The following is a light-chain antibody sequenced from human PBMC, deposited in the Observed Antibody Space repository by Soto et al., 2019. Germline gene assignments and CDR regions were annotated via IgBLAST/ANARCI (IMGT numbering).Light chain of an antibody. Sequence: QSALTQPASVSGSPGQSITISCTGTSSDVGGYNYVSWYQQHPGKAPQLMIYEVSNRPSGVSNRFSGSKSGNTASLTISGLQAEDEGDYYCSSYTNTTWVFGGGTKLTVL. CDR3: SSYTNTTWV. CDR2: EVS. CDR1: SSDVGGYNY. V-gene: IGLV2-14*01. J-gene: IGLJ3*02.